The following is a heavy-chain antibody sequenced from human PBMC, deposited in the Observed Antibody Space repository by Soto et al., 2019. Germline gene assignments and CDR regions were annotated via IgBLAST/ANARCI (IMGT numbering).Heavy chain of an antibody. CDR3: ASTAQLETIFGP. V-gene: IGHV1-69*12. CDR2: IIPIFGTA. CDR1: GGTFSSYA. J-gene: IGHJ5*02. D-gene: IGHD6-6*01. Sequence: QVQLVQSGAEVKKPGSSVKVSCKASGGTFSSYAISWVRQAPGQGVEWMGGIIPIFGTANYAQKFQGRVTITADESTSPGYMELSSLRSEDTAVYYCASTAQLETIFGPWGQGTLVTVSS.